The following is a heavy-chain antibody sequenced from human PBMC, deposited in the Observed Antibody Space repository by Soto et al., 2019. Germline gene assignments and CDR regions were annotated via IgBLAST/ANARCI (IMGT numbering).Heavy chain of an antibody. CDR3: AADSRTRGDATDYYYYYYMDV. CDR1: GFTFTSSA. Sequence: ASVKVSCKASGFTFTSSAMQWVRQARGQRIEWIGWVVVGSGNTNYAQKFQERVTITRDMSTSTAYMELSSLRSEDTAVYYCAADSRTRGDATDYYYYYYMDVWGKGTTVTVSS. D-gene: IGHD1-7*01. CDR2: VVVGSGNT. J-gene: IGHJ6*03. V-gene: IGHV1-58*02.